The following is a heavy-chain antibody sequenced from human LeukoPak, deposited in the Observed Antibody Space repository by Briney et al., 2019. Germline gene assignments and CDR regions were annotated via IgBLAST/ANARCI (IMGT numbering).Heavy chain of an antibody. V-gene: IGHV3-15*01. D-gene: IGHD1-1*01. CDR1: GFTLSNAW. CDR2: IKSKTDGGTT. CDR3: TTNEYYYYYMDV. Sequence: GGSLRLSCAASGFTLSNAWMSWVRQAPGKGLEWVGRIKSKTDGGTTDHAAPVKGRFTISRDDSKNTLYLQMNSLKTEDTAVYYCTTNEYYYYYMDVWGKGTTVTVSS. J-gene: IGHJ6*03.